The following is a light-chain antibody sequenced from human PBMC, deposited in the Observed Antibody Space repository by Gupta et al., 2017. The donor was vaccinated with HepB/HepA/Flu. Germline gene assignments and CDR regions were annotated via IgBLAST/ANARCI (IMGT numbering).Light chain of an antibody. CDR2: LGS. J-gene: IGKJ3*01. CDR3: MEDIQAPIT. Sequence: DIVLPLSPLPLPVTPGESASIPCRSSQSLLQSNGNNYLDWFVQKPGQSPQRLIYLGSNRASGVPDRFSGSGSGTDLTLKINRVEAEDVGVYYCMEDIQAPITFGPGTKVEIK. CDR1: QSLLQSNGNNY. V-gene: IGKV2-28*01.